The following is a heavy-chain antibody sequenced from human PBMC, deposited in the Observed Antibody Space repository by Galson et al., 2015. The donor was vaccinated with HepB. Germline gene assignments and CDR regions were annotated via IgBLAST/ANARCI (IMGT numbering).Heavy chain of an antibody. CDR3: ARDAIGLDTAMVSDYYYGTDV. J-gene: IGHJ6*02. Sequence: SLRLSCAASGFTFSSYAMHWVRQAPGKGLEWVAVISYDGSNKYYADSVKGRFTISRDNSKNSLYLQMNSLRAEDTAVYYCARDAIGLDTAMVSDYYYGTDVWGQGTTVTVSS. D-gene: IGHD5-18*01. CDR2: ISYDGSNK. V-gene: IGHV3-30-3*01. CDR1: GFTFSSYA.